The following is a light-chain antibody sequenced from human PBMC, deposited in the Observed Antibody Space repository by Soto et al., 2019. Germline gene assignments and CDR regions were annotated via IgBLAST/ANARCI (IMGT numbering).Light chain of an antibody. J-gene: IGKJ1*01. V-gene: IGKV3-20*01. CDR1: QSVSSSY. CDR2: GAS. CDR3: QQYGYSSWT. Sequence: EIVLTQSPGTLSLSPGERATLSCRASQSVSSSYLAWYQQKPGQAPRLLIYGASSRATGIPDRFSGSGSGTDFTLIITRLEPEDFAVYYCQQYGYSSWTFGQGTKV.